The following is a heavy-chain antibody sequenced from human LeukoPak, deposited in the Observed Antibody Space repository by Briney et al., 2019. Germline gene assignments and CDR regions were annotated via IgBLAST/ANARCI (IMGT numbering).Heavy chain of an antibody. CDR2: ISWNSGSI. CDR3: AKDAQWYYYYYGMDV. V-gene: IGHV3-9*01. J-gene: IGHJ6*02. CDR1: GFTFDDYA. D-gene: IGHD2-8*01. Sequence: GRSLRLSCAASGFTFDDYAMHWVRQAPGQGLEWVSGISWNSGSIGYADSVKGRFTISRDNAKNSLYLQMNSLRAEDTALYYCAKDAQWYYYYYGMDVWGQGTTVTVSS.